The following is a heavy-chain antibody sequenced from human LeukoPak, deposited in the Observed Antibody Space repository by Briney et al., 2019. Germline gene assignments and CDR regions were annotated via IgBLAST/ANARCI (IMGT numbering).Heavy chain of an antibody. D-gene: IGHD3-22*01. CDR1: GGSITSDY. J-gene: IGHJ4*02. Sequence: SETLSVTCTVSGGSITSDYWSWIRQPPGKGLEWIGFMYYSGSTKYNPSLKSRVTISVDTSKNQFSLKLSSVTAADTAVYYCARGLYDSSGYSFDYWGQGTLVTVSS. CDR2: MYYSGST. V-gene: IGHV4-59*12. CDR3: ARGLYDSSGYSFDY.